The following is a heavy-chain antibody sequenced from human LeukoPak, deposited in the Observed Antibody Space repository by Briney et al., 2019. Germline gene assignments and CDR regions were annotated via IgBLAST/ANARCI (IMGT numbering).Heavy chain of an antibody. V-gene: IGHV4-31*03. CDR1: GGSIGSGGYY. CDR3: AALNWGWYFDY. J-gene: IGHJ4*02. D-gene: IGHD7-27*01. CDR2: IYYSGST. Sequence: PSETLSLTCTVSGGSIGSGGYYWSWIRQHPGKGLEWIGYIYYSGSTYYNPSLKSRVTISVDTSKNQFSLKLSSVTAADTAVYYCAALNWGWYFDYWGQGTLVTVSS.